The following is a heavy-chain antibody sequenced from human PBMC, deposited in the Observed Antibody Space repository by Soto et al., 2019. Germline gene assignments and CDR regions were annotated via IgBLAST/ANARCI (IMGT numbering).Heavy chain of an antibody. J-gene: IGHJ4*02. CDR3: ARLAPDSSGYSRLSDY. CDR2: IDPSDSYT. CDR1: GYSFTSYW. D-gene: IGHD3-22*01. V-gene: IGHV5-10-1*01. Sequence: PGESLKISCKGSGYSFTSYWISWVRQMPGKGLEWMGRIDPSDSYTNYSPSFQGHVTISADKSISTAYLQWSSLKASDSAIYYCARLAPDSSGYSRLSDYWGQGTLVTVSS.